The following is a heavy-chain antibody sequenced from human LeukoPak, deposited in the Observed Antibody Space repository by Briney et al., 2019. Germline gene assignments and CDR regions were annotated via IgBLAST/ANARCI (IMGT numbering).Heavy chain of an antibody. CDR1: GYTFTSYD. CDR2: MNPNGGNT. J-gene: IGHJ4*02. D-gene: IGHD1-26*01. V-gene: IGHV1-8*01. CDR3: ARGRRGIRTLGY. Sequence: GASVKVSCKASGYTFTSYDINWVRQATGQGLEWMGWMNPNGGNTGYALKFQGRVTMTRSTSISTAYMELSSLRSEDTAVYYCARGRRGIRTLGYWGQGTLVTVSS.